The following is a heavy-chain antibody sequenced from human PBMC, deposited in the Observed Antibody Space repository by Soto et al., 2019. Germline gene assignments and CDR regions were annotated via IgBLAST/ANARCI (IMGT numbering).Heavy chain of an antibody. J-gene: IGHJ4*02. CDR2: IRSKAYGGTT. CDR1: GFTFGDYA. D-gene: IGHD4-17*01. CDR3: TRAKSYGGNPSPFDY. V-gene: IGHV3-49*03. Sequence: GGSLRLSCTASGFTFGDYAMSWFRQAPGKGLEWVGFIRSKAYGGTTEYAASVKGRFTISRDDSKSIAYLQMNSLKTEDTAVYYCTRAKSYGGNPSPFDYWGQGTLVTVSS.